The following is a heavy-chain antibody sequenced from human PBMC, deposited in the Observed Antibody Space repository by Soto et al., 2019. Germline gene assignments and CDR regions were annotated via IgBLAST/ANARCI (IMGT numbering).Heavy chain of an antibody. J-gene: IGHJ3*02. Sequence: SQTLSLTCAISGDSVSSNSAAWNWIRQSPSRGLEWLGRTYYRSKWYNDYAVSVKSRITINPDTSKNQFSLQLNSVTPEDTAVYYCARLWDIVVVPAAKVSRAFDIWGQGTMVTV. CDR1: GDSVSSNSAA. CDR2: TYYRSKWYN. CDR3: ARLWDIVVVPAAKVSRAFDI. D-gene: IGHD2-2*01. V-gene: IGHV6-1*01.